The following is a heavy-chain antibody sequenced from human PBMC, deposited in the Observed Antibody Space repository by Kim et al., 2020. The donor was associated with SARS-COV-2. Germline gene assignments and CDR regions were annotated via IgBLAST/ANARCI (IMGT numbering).Heavy chain of an antibody. J-gene: IGHJ6*02. V-gene: IGHV1-46*01. Sequence: ASVKVSCKASGYTFSKYFMHWVRQAPGQGLEWMGIINPSGGSTTDAQKFQGRVTLTRDTSTSTAYMELSSLRSEDTAVYCARVSGFFGMDVWGQGTTVTVSS. CDR2: INPSGGST. CDR1: GYTFSKYF. CDR3: ARVSGFFGMDV. D-gene: IGHD3-3*01.